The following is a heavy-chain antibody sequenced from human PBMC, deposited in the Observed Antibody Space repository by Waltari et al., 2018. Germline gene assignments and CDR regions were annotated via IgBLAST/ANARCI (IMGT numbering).Heavy chain of an antibody. Sequence: QVQLVQSGAEVKKPGSSVKVSCKASGGPFCSYAISWFRQAPGPGLEWMGGIIPIFGTANYAQKFQGRVTITADESTSTAYMELSSLRSEDTAVYYCASSRTYNWNYVRWFDPWGQGTLVTVSS. J-gene: IGHJ5*02. CDR3: ASSRTYNWNYVRWFDP. D-gene: IGHD1-7*01. CDR1: GGPFCSYA. CDR2: IIPIFGTA. V-gene: IGHV1-69*12.